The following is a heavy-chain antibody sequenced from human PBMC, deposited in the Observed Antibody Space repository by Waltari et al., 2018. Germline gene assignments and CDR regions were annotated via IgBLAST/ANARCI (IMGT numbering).Heavy chain of an antibody. CDR2: LHHSGST. D-gene: IGHD2-15*01. Sequence: QVQLQESGPGLVKPSETLSLTCGVSGFSISSGYSWGWIRQPPGKGLEWLGSLHHSGSTYYTPALKSRVTISADTSKNHFSLRLSSVTAADTAVYYCARVVVATTGDWFDPWGQGTLVTVSS. CDR1: GFSISSGYS. V-gene: IGHV4-38-2*01. CDR3: ARVVVATTGDWFDP. J-gene: IGHJ5*02.